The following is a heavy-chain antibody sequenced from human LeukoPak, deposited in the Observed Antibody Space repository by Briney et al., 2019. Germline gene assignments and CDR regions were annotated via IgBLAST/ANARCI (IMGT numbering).Heavy chain of an antibody. J-gene: IGHJ5*02. D-gene: IGHD3-22*01. CDR1: GFTFSNYW. CDR3: ARDPGDDDSSGYYYPNWFDP. CDR2: IKQDGSEK. V-gene: IGHV3-7*01. Sequence: GGSLRLSCAASGFTFSNYWMSWVRQAPGKGLEWVANIKQDGSEKYYVDSVKGRFTISRDNAKNSLYLQMNSLRAEDTAVYYCARDPGDDDSSGYYYPNWFDPWDQGTLVTVSS.